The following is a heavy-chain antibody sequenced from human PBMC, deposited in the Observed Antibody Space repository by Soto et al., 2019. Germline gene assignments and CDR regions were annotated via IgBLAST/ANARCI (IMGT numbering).Heavy chain of an antibody. CDR3: ARDRFEVTIFEYPSHFDL. CDR1: GGSISSYY. Sequence: SETLSLTCTVSGGSISSYYWSWIRQPAGKGLEWIGRIYTSGSTNYNPSLKSRVTMSVDTSKNQFSLKLSSVTAADTAVYYCARDRFEVTIFEYPSHFDLWGRGTLVTVSS. CDR2: IYTSGST. J-gene: IGHJ2*01. V-gene: IGHV4-4*07. D-gene: IGHD3-3*01.